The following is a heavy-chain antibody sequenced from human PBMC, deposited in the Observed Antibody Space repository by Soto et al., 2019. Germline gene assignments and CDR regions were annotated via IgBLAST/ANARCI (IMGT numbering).Heavy chain of an antibody. CDR3: ARARWFGERTVDYFDY. CDR1: GFTVSSNY. CDR2: IYSGGST. D-gene: IGHD3-10*01. V-gene: IGHV3-66*01. J-gene: IGHJ4*02. Sequence: GGSLRLSCAASGFTVSSNYMSWVRQAPGKGLEWVSVIYSGGSTYYADSAKGRFTISRDNSKNTLYLQMNSLRAEDTAVYYCARARWFGERTVDYFDYWGQGTLVTVSS.